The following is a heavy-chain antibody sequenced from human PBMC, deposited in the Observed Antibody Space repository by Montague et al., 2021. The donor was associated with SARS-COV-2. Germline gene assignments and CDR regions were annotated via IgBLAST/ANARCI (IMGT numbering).Heavy chain of an antibody. Sequence: SETLSLTCTVSGGSISSSTYYWGWIRQPPGKGLEWIGSIYYSGSTYYNPSPKSRVTISVDTSKNQFSLKLSSVTAADTAVYYRARLGLLWFGELWNWGQGTLVTVSS. D-gene: IGHD3-10*01. V-gene: IGHV4-39*01. CDR2: IYYSGST. CDR1: GGSISSSTYY. CDR3: ARLGLLWFGELWN. J-gene: IGHJ4*02.